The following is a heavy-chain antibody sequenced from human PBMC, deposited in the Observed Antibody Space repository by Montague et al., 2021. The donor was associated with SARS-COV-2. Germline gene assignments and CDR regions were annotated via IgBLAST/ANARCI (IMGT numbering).Heavy chain of an antibody. D-gene: IGHD3-22*01. CDR2: IWYDGSNK. V-gene: IGHV3-33*01. J-gene: IGHJ6*02. CDR3: ARDVYYYDSSGYYYGRYYYGMDV. Sequence: SLRLSCAASGFTFSSYGMHWVRQAPGKGLEWVAVIWYDGSNKYYADSVKGRFTISRDNSKNTLYLQMNSLRAEDTAVYYCARDVYYYDSSGYYYGRYYYGMDVWGQGTTVTVSS. CDR1: GFTFSSYG.